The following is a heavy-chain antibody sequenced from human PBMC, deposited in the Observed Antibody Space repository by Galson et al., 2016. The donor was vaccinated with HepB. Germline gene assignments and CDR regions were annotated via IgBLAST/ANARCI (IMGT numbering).Heavy chain of an antibody. CDR3: ARDRYYAPPSEGGYYYYGMDV. D-gene: IGHD3-10*01. Sequence: SLRLSCAASGFTFSSYAMHWVRQAPGKGLEWVAVIWYDGSNKYYADSVKGRFTISRDNSKNTVYLQMNSLRAEDTAVYYCARDRYYAPPSEGGYYYYGMDVWGQGTTVTVSS. V-gene: IGHV3-33*01. CDR2: IWYDGSNK. J-gene: IGHJ6*02. CDR1: GFTFSSYA.